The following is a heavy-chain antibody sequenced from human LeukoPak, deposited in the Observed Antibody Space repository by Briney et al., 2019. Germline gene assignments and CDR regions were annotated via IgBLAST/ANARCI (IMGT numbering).Heavy chain of an antibody. V-gene: IGHV4-4*07. Sequence: SETLSLTCTVSGGSISSYYWSWIRQPAGKGLEWIGRVYSSGSTNYISSLKSRVTISIDTSKSQFSLELTSVTAADTAVYYCARDSSLYEHSSPHMDVWGKGTTVTVSS. CDR2: VYSSGST. D-gene: IGHD3-16*01. J-gene: IGHJ6*03. CDR1: GGSISSYY. CDR3: ARDSSLYEHSSPHMDV.